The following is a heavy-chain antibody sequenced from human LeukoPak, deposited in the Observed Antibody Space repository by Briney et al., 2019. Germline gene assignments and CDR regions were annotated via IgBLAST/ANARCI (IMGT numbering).Heavy chain of an antibody. J-gene: IGHJ4*02. V-gene: IGHV3-20*04. CDR2: INWNGGST. Sequence: PGGSLRLSCAASGFTFDDYGMSWGRQAPGKGLEWVSGINWNGGSTGYADSVKGRFTISRDNAKNSLYLQMNSLRAEDTALYYCARLTDDSSGYYSSNPYYFDYWGQGTLVTVSS. CDR3: ARLTDDSSGYYSSNPYYFDY. CDR1: GFTFDDYG. D-gene: IGHD3-22*01.